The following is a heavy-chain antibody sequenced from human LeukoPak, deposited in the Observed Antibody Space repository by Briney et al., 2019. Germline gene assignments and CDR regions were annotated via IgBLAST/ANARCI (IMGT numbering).Heavy chain of an antibody. V-gene: IGHV1-18*01. Sequence: ASVKVSCKASGYTLTSYGISWVRQAPGQGLEWMGWISAYNGNTNYAQKLQGRVTMTTDTSTSTAYMELRSLRSDDTAVYYCARLFGPAHSYYYGMDVWGQGTTVTVSS. CDR3: ARLFGPAHSYYYGMDV. CDR1: GYTLTSYG. D-gene: IGHD1-14*01. CDR2: ISAYNGNT. J-gene: IGHJ6*02.